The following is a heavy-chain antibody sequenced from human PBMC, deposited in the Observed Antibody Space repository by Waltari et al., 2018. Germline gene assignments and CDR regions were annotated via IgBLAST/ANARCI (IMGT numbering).Heavy chain of an antibody. CDR3: AKSRGFEY. D-gene: IGHD2-2*01. Sequence: EVQLVESGGGLVQPGGSVRPSCGASGFPFSRYWMSWVRQTPGKGLEWVANINYDGRQKYYVDSVKGRFTISRDNAKNSVYLQMNSLRVEDTAVYYCAKSRGFEYWGQGALITVSS. V-gene: IGHV3-7*01. CDR1: GFPFSRYW. J-gene: IGHJ4*02. CDR2: INYDGRQK.